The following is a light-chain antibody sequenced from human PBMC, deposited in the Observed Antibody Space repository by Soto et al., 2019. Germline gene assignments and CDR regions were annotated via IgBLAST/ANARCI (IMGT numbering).Light chain of an antibody. CDR1: QSVSTS. J-gene: IGKJ1*01. Sequence: IVLTQSPVTLALSPGESAVLSCRASQSVSTSLAWYQHKPDQAPRLFIYDASKRAPGIPARFTGSGSGTDFTLTISSLEPEDIAVYYCQVRDVWPSFGQGTKV. CDR3: QVRDVWPS. CDR2: DAS. V-gene: IGKV3-11*01.